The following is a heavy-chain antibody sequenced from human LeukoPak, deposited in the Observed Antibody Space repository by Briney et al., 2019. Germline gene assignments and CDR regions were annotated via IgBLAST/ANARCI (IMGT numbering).Heavy chain of an antibody. Sequence: GGSLRLSCAASGFTFSSYAMHWVRQAPGKGLEWVSSISSSSSYIYYADSVKGRFTISRDNAKNSLYLQMNSLRAEDTAVYYCARDMITFGGVIVSHAFDIWGQGTMVTVSS. CDR2: ISSSSSYI. CDR3: ARDMITFGGVIVSHAFDI. CDR1: GFTFSSYA. J-gene: IGHJ3*02. D-gene: IGHD3-16*02. V-gene: IGHV3-21*01.